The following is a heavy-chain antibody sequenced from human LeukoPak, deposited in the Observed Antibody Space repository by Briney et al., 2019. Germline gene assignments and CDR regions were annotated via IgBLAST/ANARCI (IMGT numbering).Heavy chain of an antibody. CDR1: GFPFSDSW. CDR3: SRRLDY. J-gene: IGHJ4*02. Sequence: GGSLRLSCAASGFPFSDSWMDWVRQAPGKGMEWVANIKQDGSEKHYADSVKGRFTISRDNAKNSLFLQMNGLRAEDTAVYYCSRRLDYWGQGALVIVSS. V-gene: IGHV3-7*01. CDR2: IKQDGSEK.